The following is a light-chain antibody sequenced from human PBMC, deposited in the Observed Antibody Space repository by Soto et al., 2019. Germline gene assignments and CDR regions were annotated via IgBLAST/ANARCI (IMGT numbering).Light chain of an antibody. CDR2: DAS. CDR1: QTVRNNY. J-gene: IGKJ1*01. CDR3: QQYNSWPRT. Sequence: EFVLTQSPGTLSLSPGERATLSCRASQTVRNNYLAWYQQKPGQAPRLLIYDASSRATGIPDRFSGGGSGTDFTLTISRLEPEDFAVYYCQQYNSWPRTFGQGTKVEIK. V-gene: IGKV3-20*01.